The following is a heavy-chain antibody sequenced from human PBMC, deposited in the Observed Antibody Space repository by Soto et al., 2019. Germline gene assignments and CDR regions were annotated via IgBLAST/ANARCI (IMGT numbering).Heavy chain of an antibody. V-gene: IGHV1-18*01. CDR1: GYRCTICY. CDR3: ARSDSEYYGLDV. Sequence: QAAGRSAGYRCTICYSSCHRQAPGQGLEWMGWISPYDGHTNSAQKFQGRVTMTRDTSTSTVYMELSSLRSEDTAVYYCARSDSEYYGLDVWGQGTTVTVSS. J-gene: IGHJ6*02. CDR2: ISPYDGHT.